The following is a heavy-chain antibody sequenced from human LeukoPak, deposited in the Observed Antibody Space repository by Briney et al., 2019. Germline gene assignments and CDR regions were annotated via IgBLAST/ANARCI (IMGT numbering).Heavy chain of an antibody. CDR1: GYTFSRYG. CDR2: INAGNENT. V-gene: IGHV1-3*01. J-gene: IGHJ4*02. D-gene: IGHD3-3*01. CDR3: ARAYDFPDY. Sequence: ASVKVSCKASGYTFSRYGMHWVRQAPGQRLEWMGWINAGNENTKYSQKFQGRVTMTRDTSTSTVYMELSSLRSEDTAVYYCARAYDFPDYWGQGTLVTVSS.